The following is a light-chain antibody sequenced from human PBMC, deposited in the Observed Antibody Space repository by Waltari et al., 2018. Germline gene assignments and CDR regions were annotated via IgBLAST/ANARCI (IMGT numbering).Light chain of an antibody. CDR3: SSYTSSSTWV. J-gene: IGLJ3*02. Sequence: QSALTQPASAPGSPGQSITISCTGTSSDGGGYNYGSWYQQHPGKAPKLMIYDVTKWPTGVSNRFSGSKSGNTASLTISGLQAEDEADYYCSSYTSSSTWVFGGGTKLTVL. V-gene: IGLV2-14*01. CDR1: SSDGGGYNY. CDR2: DVT.